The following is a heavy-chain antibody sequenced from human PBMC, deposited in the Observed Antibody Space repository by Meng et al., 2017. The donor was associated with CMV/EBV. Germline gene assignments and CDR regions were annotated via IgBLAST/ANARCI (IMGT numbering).Heavy chain of an antibody. V-gene: IGHV3-30-3*02. D-gene: IGHD2-2*02. CDR2: ISYDGSNK. J-gene: IGHJ6*02. Sequence: GESLKISCAASGFTFSSYAMHWVRQAPGKGLEWVAVISYDGSNKYYADSVKGRFTISRDNSKNTLYLQMNSLRAEDTAVYCCANDGDCSSTSCYSYDFWSGYPPRGGGMDVWGQGTTVTVSS. CDR1: GFTFSSYA. CDR3: ANDGDCSSTSCYSYDFWSGYPPRGGGMDV.